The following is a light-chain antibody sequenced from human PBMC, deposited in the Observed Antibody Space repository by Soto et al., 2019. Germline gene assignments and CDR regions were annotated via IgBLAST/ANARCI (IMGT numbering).Light chain of an antibody. CDR1: SSDVGGYNF. J-gene: IGLJ2*01. CDR3: SSYTNTGTHVL. CDR2: EVY. Sequence: QSALTQPASVSGSPGQSITISCTGTSSDVGGYNFVSWYQHHPGKAPKLMIYEVYNRRSGISQRFSGSKSANTASLTISGLQAEDEANYYCSSYTNTGTHVLFGGGTKVTVL. V-gene: IGLV2-14*01.